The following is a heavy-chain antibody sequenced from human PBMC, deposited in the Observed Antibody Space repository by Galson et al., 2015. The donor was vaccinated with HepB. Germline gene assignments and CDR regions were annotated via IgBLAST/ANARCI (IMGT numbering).Heavy chain of an antibody. D-gene: IGHD2-21*01. V-gene: IGHV3-7*01. CDR3: VKDWGDQSFVVFDY. Sequence: LRLSCAASGFTLSVQWMSWVRQAPGKGLEWVANIKPDGSVKNYVDSVKGRFTISRDNAKNSLNLQMDSLRADDTAIYYCVKDWGDQSFVVFDYWGQGSLVTVSS. J-gene: IGHJ4*02. CDR2: IKPDGSVK. CDR1: GFTLSVQW.